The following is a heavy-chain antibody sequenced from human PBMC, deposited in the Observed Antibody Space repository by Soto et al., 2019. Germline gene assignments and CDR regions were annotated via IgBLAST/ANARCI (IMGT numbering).Heavy chain of an antibody. D-gene: IGHD1-1*01. J-gene: IGHJ6*02. CDR1: GGCMPSGDQY. Sequence: SETLSLTCTVTGGCMPSGDQYWTWIRHRPGEGLEWFGYINHRGSLYYNPSLKSRVSMSVDTSKNQFSLNLSSVTAADTAVYYCARELPQRQGRNMDVWGQGTTVTVSS. CDR2: INHRGSL. V-gene: IGHV4-31*03. CDR3: ARELPQRQGRNMDV.